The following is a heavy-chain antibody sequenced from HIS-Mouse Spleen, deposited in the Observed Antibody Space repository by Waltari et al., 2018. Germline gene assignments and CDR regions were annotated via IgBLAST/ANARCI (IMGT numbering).Heavy chain of an antibody. D-gene: IGHD6-13*01. Sequence: QMQLVQSGPEVKKPGTSVKVSCKASGFTFTSSAMQWVRQARGQRLEWRGWIVVGSGNTNYAQKFQERVTITRDMSTSTAYMELSSRRSEDTAVYYCAAGIAAAGTGMGFDPWGQGTLVTVSS. CDR1: GFTFTSSA. V-gene: IGHV1-58*02. J-gene: IGHJ5*02. CDR3: AAGIAAAGTGMGFDP. CDR2: IVVGSGNT.